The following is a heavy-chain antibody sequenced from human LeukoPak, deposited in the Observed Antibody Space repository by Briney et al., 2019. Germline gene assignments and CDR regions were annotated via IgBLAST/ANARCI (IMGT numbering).Heavy chain of an antibody. CDR2: ISGSGVIT. V-gene: IGHV3-23*01. Sequence: GGSLRLSCAVPGFTFSNYAMSWVRQAPGKGLEWVSAISGSGVITYYADSVKGRFTISRDNAKNSLYLQMNSLRAEDTALYYCAREGRDYYDSSRGAFDIWGQGTMVTVSS. CDR3: AREGRDYYDSSRGAFDI. CDR1: GFTFSNYA. J-gene: IGHJ3*02. D-gene: IGHD3-22*01.